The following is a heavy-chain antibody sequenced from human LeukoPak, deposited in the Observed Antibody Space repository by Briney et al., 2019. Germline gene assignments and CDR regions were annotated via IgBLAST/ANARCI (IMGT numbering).Heavy chain of an antibody. CDR2: IKPDGSEI. J-gene: IGHJ4*02. V-gene: IGHV3-7*01. CDR3: ATSRFYLES. Sequence: PGGSLRLSCTASGFTFGDYAMSWVRQAPEKGLEWVAKIKPDGSEIYHVDSVQGRFTISRDNAKNSLYLQMNSLRAEDTAVYYCATSRFYLESWGQGTLVTVSS. CDR1: GFTFGDYA.